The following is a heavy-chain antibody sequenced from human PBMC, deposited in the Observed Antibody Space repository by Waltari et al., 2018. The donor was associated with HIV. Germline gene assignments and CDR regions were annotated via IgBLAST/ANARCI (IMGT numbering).Heavy chain of an antibody. CDR2: FWSDGAEI. J-gene: IGHJ4*02. V-gene: IGHV3-33*01. CDR1: GFTFSNFA. CDR3: ARGYSSSRWIPLYH. D-gene: IGHD6-6*01. Sequence: QVQLVESGGGVVQPGTSLTLSCAVSGFTFSNFAIHWVRQSTGKGLEWLAVFWSDGAEISYADSVKGRFTVSKDSSQKTLYLHLTSLRAEDTALYYCARGYSSSRWIPLYHWGRGTLVTFSS.